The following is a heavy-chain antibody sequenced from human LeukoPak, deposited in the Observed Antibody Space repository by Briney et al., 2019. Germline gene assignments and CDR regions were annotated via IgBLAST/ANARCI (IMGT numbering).Heavy chain of an antibody. Sequence: SVKVSCKASGGTFSSYAISWVRQAPGQRLEWMGGIIPIFGTANYAQKFQGRVTIIADKSTSTAYMELSSLRSEDTAVYYCARVRIGYQLLRRFDAFDIWGQGTMVTVSS. CDR1: GGTFSSYA. CDR3: ARVRIGYQLLRRFDAFDI. J-gene: IGHJ3*02. V-gene: IGHV1-69*06. D-gene: IGHD2-2*01. CDR2: IIPIFGTA.